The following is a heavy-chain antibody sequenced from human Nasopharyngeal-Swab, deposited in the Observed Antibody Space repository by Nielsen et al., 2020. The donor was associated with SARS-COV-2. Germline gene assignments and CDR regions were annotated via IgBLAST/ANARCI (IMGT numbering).Heavy chain of an antibody. V-gene: IGHV1-18*01. D-gene: IGHD3-22*01. CDR3: ARGLYYYDSSGYYP. CDR2: ISAYNGNT. CDR1: GYTFTNYG. J-gene: IGHJ5*02. Sequence: ASVKVSCKASGYTFTNYGISWVRQAPGQGLEWMGWISAYNGNTNYAQKFQGRVTMTTETSTSTAYMELRSLRSDDTAVYYCARGLYYYDSSGYYPWGQGTLVTVSS.